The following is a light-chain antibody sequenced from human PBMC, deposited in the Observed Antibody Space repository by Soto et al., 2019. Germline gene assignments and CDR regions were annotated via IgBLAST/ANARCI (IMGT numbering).Light chain of an antibody. V-gene: IGLV1-44*01. J-gene: IGLJ2*01. CDR3: AAWDDSLNGVE. Sequence: QSVLTQPPSASGTPGQRVTISCSGSSSNIGSSTVNWYQHLPGTAPKLLIYSNNARSSGVPDRFSGSKSGTSASLAISGLQSEDEADYYCAAWDDSLNGVEFGGGTKLTVI. CDR2: SNN. CDR1: SSNIGSST.